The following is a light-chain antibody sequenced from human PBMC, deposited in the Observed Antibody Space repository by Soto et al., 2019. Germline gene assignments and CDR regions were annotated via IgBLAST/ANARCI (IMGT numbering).Light chain of an antibody. CDR1: SSNIGADYD. V-gene: IGLV1-40*01. CDR3: QSHDSSLSAHVV. Sequence: QSVLTQPPSVSGAPGQRVTISCTGSSSNIGADYDVQWYQQVPGTAPKLLIYGNTNRPSGVPDRFSGSISGTSASLAISGLQAEDDADYSRQSHDSSLSAHVVFGGGTKLTVL. J-gene: IGLJ2*01. CDR2: GNT.